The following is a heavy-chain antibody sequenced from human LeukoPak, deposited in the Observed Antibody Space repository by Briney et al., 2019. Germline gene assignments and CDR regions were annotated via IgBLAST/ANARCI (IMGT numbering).Heavy chain of an antibody. J-gene: IGHJ4*02. Sequence: GGSLRLSCAASGFTFSTYAMHWVRQAPGKGLEGLTVMSYDGNIKYYADSVKGRFTISRDNSENTLYLQMNSLRAEDTAVYFCAKDSLWGSYRYTYFDYWGQGTLVTVSS. CDR2: MSYDGNIK. D-gene: IGHD3-16*02. V-gene: IGHV3-30*18. CDR3: AKDSLWGSYRYTYFDY. CDR1: GFTFSTYA.